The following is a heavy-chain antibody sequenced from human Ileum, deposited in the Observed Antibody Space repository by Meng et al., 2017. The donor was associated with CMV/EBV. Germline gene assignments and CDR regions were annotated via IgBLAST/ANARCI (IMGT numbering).Heavy chain of an antibody. D-gene: IGHD5-12*01. Sequence: GSLRLSCTVSGGSINNNNYYWGWIRQPPGKGLEWIGSMYHGGNIYYNPSLESRVTMSIDTSGNQFSLRLTSVTAADTALYYCVRDPGFRSGYGPLDDWGQGTLVTVSS. V-gene: IGHV4-39*07. J-gene: IGHJ4*02. CDR2: MYHGGNI. CDR1: GGSINNNNYY. CDR3: VRDPGFRSGYGPLDD.